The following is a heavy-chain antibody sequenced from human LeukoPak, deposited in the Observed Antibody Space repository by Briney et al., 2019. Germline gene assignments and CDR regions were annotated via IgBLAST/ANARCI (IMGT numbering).Heavy chain of an antibody. CDR3: AKGGGWQYFDY. CDR1: GFTFRNYV. CDR2: ISGGGGST. D-gene: IGHD6-19*01. Sequence: GGSLRLSCAASGFTFRNYVMRWVRQAPGKGLEWVSSISGGGGSTYYPDSVKGRFTVTRDNSKNTLYLQMTSLRAEDTALYYCAKGGGWQYFDYWGQGTLVPVSS. J-gene: IGHJ4*02. V-gene: IGHV3-23*01.